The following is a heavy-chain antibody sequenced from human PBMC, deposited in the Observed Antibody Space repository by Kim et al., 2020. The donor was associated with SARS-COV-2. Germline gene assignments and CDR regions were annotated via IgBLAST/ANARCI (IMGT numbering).Heavy chain of an antibody. D-gene: IGHD1-26*01. CDR2: INPNSGGT. J-gene: IGHJ3*02. Sequence: ASVKVSCKASGYTFTGYYMHWVRQAPGQGLEWMGWINPNSGGTNYAQKFQGRVTMTRDTSISTAYMELSRLRSDDTAVYYCARVKPTYGIVGATVAFDIWGQGKMVTVSS. CDR1: GYTFTGYY. V-gene: IGHV1-2*02. CDR3: ARVKPTYGIVGATVAFDI.